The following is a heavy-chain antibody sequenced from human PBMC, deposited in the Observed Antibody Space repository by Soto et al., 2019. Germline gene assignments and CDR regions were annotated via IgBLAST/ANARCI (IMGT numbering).Heavy chain of an antibody. Sequence: QVQLVQSGAEVKKPGASVKVSCKASGDTFTDYYIHWVRQAPGQGLEWMGTVNPSGGHTTYAQHFLGRMTMTRDKSTSTLYMELTSLTSEDTAVYYCARGGHVVVVTAALDYCGQGTLVTVSS. CDR1: GDTFTDYY. CDR3: ARGGHVVVVTAALDY. CDR2: VNPSGGHT. D-gene: IGHD2-21*02. V-gene: IGHV1-46*01. J-gene: IGHJ4*02.